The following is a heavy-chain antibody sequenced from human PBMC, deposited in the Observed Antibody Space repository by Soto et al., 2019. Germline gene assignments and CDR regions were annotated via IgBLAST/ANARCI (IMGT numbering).Heavy chain of an antibody. CDR1: GHIFSNYW. CDR2: IYPGDSDT. Sequence: PGESLKISCKGSGHIFSNYWIGWVRQMPGKGLEWMGIIYPGDSDTRYSPSFQGQVTITVDKSINTAYLQWSRLKASDTAMYYCARQRLWGTSGYYYFENWGQGTLATVSS. CDR3: ARQRLWGTSGYYYFEN. D-gene: IGHD3-22*01. V-gene: IGHV5-51*01. J-gene: IGHJ4*02.